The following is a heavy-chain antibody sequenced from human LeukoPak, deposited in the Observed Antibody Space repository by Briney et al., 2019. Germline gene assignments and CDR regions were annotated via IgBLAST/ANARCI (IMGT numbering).Heavy chain of an antibody. CDR3: ARADCSSTSCYELDY. J-gene: IGHJ4*02. CDR2: ISSSDSTI. D-gene: IGHD2-2*01. V-gene: IGHV3-11*04. CDR1: GFTFSDYY. Sequence: GGSLRLSCAGSGFTFSDYYMSWIRQAPGKGLEWVSYISSSDSTIYYTDSVKGRFTISRDNAKNSLYLQMNSLRADDTAVYYCARADCSSTSCYELDYWGQGTLVTASS.